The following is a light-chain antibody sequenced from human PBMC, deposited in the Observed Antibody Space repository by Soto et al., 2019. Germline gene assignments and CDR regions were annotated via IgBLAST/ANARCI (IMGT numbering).Light chain of an antibody. Sequence: EIVLTQSPGTLSLSPGERATLSCRASQSGTSSYLGWYQQKPGQAPRLLIYGISNRAAGIPDRFSGSGSGTDFTLTISRLEPEDFAVYYCQQYGSSPWTFGQGTNVEIK. J-gene: IGKJ1*01. CDR3: QQYGSSPWT. CDR2: GIS. CDR1: QSGTSSY. V-gene: IGKV3-20*01.